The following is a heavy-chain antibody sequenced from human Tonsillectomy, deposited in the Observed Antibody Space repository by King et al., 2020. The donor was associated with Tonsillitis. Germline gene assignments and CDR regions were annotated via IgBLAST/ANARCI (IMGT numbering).Heavy chain of an antibody. CDR1: GFTFRSNA. V-gene: IGHV3-30*02. D-gene: IGHD3-9*01. Sequence: QLVQSGGGVVQPGGSLRLSCAASGFTFRSNAMHWVRQAPGKGLEWVAFLRYDGSNKFYADSVKGRFTISRDNSKNTLYLQMNSLRAEDTAVYYCAKHSYYEILTGPSAYCIAVWGQGTTVTVSS. J-gene: IGHJ6*02. CDR2: LRYDGSNK. CDR3: AKHSYYEILTGPSAYCIAV.